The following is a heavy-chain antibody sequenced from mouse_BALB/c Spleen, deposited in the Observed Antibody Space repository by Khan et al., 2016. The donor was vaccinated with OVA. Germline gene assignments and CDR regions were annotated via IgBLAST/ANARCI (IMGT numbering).Heavy chain of an antibody. CDR1: GFTIKDTY. CDR2: IDPPNDDS. V-gene: IGHV14-3*02. J-gene: IGHJ3*01. D-gene: IGHD1-3*01. CDR3: GRVDDNTFAY. Sequence: VQLKESGAELVKPGASVKLSCSASGFTIKDTYIHWVKQRPEQGLEWIGRIDPPNDDSKYGPKFQDKATLTADTSSNTVYLQLSSLTSEDTAVYYGGRVDDNTFAYWGQGTLVSVSA.